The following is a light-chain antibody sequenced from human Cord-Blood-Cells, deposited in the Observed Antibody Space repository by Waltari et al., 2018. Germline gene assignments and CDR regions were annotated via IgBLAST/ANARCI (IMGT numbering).Light chain of an antibody. CDR2: DVS. V-gene: IGLV2-11*01. Sequence: QSPLTNPRAVSRSAGQSVTISCTGTSSDIGAYNNFSGYQQHPGKAPKLMIYDVSKRPSGVPDRFSGSKSGNTASLTISGLQAEDEADYYCCSYAGSYTYVFGTGTKVTVL. CDR1: SSDIGAYNN. J-gene: IGLJ1*01. CDR3: CSYAGSYTYV.